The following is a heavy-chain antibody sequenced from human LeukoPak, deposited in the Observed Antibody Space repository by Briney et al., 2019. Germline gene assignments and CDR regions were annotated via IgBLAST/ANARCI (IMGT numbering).Heavy chain of an antibody. Sequence: APVKVSCKASGYTFTNYGISWVRQAPGQGLEWMGWISAYNGNTNYAQKLQGRVTMTTDTSTGTAYMELRSLRSDDTAVYYCARRYYYDNSGYYYFDYWGQGTLVTVSS. CDR3: ARRYYYDNSGYYYFDY. J-gene: IGHJ4*02. D-gene: IGHD3-22*01. CDR2: ISAYNGNT. V-gene: IGHV1-18*01. CDR1: GYTFTNYG.